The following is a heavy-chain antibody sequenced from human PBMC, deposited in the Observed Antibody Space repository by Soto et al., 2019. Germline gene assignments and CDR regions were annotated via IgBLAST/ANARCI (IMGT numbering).Heavy chain of an antibody. CDR3: ARGGRHCSGGSCYSDYFDY. D-gene: IGHD2-15*01. Sequence: GGSLRLSCAASGFTFSSYGMHWVRQAPGKGLEWVAVIWYDGSNKYYADSVKGRFTISRDNSKNTLYLQMNSLRAEDTAVYYCARGGRHCSGGSCYSDYFDYWGQGTLVTVSS. CDR1: GFTFSSYG. CDR2: IWYDGSNK. V-gene: IGHV3-33*01. J-gene: IGHJ4*02.